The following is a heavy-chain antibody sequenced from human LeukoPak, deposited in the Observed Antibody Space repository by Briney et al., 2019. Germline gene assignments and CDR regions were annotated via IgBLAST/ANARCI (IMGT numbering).Heavy chain of an antibody. V-gene: IGHV4-30-2*01. J-gene: IGHJ4*02. CDR2: IYHSGST. CDR3: ARGRRLLDY. CDR1: GGSISSGGYS. Sequence: SETLSLTCAVSGGSISSGGYSWSWIRQPPGKGLEWIGYIYHSGSTYYNPSLKSRATISVDRSKNQFSLKLSSVTAADTAVYYCARGRRLLDYWGQGTLVTVSS.